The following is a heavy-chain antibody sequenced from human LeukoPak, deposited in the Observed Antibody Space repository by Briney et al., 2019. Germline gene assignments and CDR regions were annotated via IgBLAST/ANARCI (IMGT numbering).Heavy chain of an antibody. CDR3: ARAYYYDSSGYYGY. D-gene: IGHD3-22*01. V-gene: IGHV3-74*01. J-gene: IGHJ4*02. Sequence: GGSLRLSCAASGFTFSSYWMHWVRQAPGKGLVWVSRINSDGSSTSYADSVKGRFTISRDNAKNTLYLQMNSLRAEDTAVYYRARAYYYDSSGYYGYWGQGTLVTVSS. CDR1: GFTFSSYW. CDR2: INSDGSST.